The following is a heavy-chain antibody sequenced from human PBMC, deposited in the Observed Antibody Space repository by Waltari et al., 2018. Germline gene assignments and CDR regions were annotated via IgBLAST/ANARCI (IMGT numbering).Heavy chain of an antibody. CDR2: IYHSGGA. V-gene: IGHV4-38-2*01. Sequence: QVQLQESGPGLVKPSETLSLTCAVSGYSISNGYYWGWIRQPPGKGLEWIGCIYHSGGAYIKSPLKSRVTISVDTSKRQFSLRLSSVTAADTAVYYCARHGTRITMRSSFDYWGQGILVTVSS. D-gene: IGHD3-3*01. CDR3: ARHGTRITMRSSFDY. J-gene: IGHJ4*02. CDR1: GYSISNGYY.